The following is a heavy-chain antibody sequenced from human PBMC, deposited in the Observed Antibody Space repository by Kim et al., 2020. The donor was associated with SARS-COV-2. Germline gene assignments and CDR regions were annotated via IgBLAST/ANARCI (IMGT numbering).Heavy chain of an antibody. CDR3: ARGRAGVLPAPVLGLGPYYDYYAMDV. CDR1: GGSFSDYN. V-gene: IGHV4-34*01. Sequence: SETLSLTCAVYGGSFSDYNWSWIRQPPGKGLEWIGEINHSGSTSHSPSLKSRLTISVETSKSQFSLRLKSVTAADTAVYYCARGRAGVLPAPVLGLGPYYDYYAMDVWGQGTAVAVSS. J-gene: IGHJ6*02. D-gene: IGHD2-2*01. CDR2: INHSGST.